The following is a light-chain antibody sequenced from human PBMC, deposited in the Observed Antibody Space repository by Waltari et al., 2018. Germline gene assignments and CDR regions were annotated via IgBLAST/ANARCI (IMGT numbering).Light chain of an antibody. V-gene: IGKV1-13*02. Sequence: AIQLTQSPSSLSASVGDRVTMTCRASQAISRSVAWFQQKPGKVPKLLIFEASDLEDGVPSRFSGSGGGTRFTLTISSLQPEDVATYYCQHFYSYPSGFGQGTRLEIK. J-gene: IGKJ5*01. CDR2: EAS. CDR1: QAISRS. CDR3: QHFYSYPSG.